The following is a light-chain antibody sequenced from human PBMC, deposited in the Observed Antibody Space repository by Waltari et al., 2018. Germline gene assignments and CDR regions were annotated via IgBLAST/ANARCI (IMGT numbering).Light chain of an antibody. V-gene: IGLV1-40*01. CDR1: SSNIGAGYD. J-gene: IGLJ2*01. CDR3: QSYDSSLDSVV. Sequence: QSVLTQPPSVSGAPGQRVTISCSGSSSNIGAGYDVQWYQQLPGTAPKLLINGVSVRPAVVPNGFAPSKSGASASRAITGLQADDEGHYYGQSYDSSLDSVVFGGGTKRTVL. CDR2: GVS.